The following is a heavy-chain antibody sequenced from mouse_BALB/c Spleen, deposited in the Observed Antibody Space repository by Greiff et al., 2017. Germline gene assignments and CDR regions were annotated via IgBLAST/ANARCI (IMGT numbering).Heavy chain of an antibody. CDR3: ARDVYGDCFAY. CDR1: GYTFTDYN. Sequence: EVKLQESGPELVKPGASVKISCKASGYTFTDYNMHWVKQSHGKSLEWIGYIYPYNGGTGYNQKFKSKATLTVDNSSSTAYMELRSLTSEDSAVYYCARDVYGDCFAYWGQGTTLTVSS. D-gene: IGHD2-2*01. J-gene: IGHJ2*01. CDR2: IYPYNGGT. V-gene: IGHV1S29*02.